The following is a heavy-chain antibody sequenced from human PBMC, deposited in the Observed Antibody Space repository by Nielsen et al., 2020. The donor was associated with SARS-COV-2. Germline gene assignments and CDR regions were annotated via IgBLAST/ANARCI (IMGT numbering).Heavy chain of an antibody. CDR1: GFTFSSYA. CDR2: ISGSGSST. J-gene: IGHJ6*02. V-gene: IGHV3-23*01. CDR3: AKDKYQLLNYGMDV. D-gene: IGHD2-2*01. Sequence: GGSLRLSCAASGFTFSSYAMSWVRQAPGKGLEWVSVISGSGSSTYYADSVRGRFSISRDNSKNTLYLQMNSLRAEDTAEYYCAKDKYQLLNYGMDVWGQGTTVTVSS.